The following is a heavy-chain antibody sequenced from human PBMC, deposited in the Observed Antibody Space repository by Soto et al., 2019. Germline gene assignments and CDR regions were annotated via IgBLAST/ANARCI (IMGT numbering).Heavy chain of an antibody. CDR3: ASQSIAARLTFDY. V-gene: IGHV1-69*06. D-gene: IGHD6-6*01. CDR2: IIPIFGTA. J-gene: IGHJ4*02. CDR1: GGTFSSYA. Sequence: SVKVSCKASGGTFSSYAISWVRQAPGQGLEWMGGIIPIFGTANYAQKFQGRVTITADKSTSTAYMELSSLRSEDTAVYYCASQSIAARLTFDYWGQGTLVTVSS.